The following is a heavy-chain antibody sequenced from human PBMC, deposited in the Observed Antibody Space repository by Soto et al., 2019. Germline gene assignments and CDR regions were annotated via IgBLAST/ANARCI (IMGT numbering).Heavy chain of an antibody. Sequence: SVKVSCKASGYTFTSYGISWVRQAPGQGLEWMGWISAYNGNTNYAQKLQGRVTMTTDTSTSTAYMELRSLRSDDTAVYYCARDGYYDILTGYRPLDYWGQGTLVTVSS. V-gene: IGHV1-18*01. D-gene: IGHD3-9*01. J-gene: IGHJ4*02. CDR3: ARDGYYDILTGYRPLDY. CDR2: ISAYNGNT. CDR1: GYTFTSYG.